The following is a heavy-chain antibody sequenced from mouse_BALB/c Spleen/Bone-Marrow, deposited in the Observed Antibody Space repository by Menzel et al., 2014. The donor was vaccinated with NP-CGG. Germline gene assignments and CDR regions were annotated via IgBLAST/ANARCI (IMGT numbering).Heavy chain of an antibody. V-gene: IGHV5-6-4*01. CDR1: GFTFSSYS. Sequence: EVQRVESGGGLVKPGGSLKLSCAASGFTFSSYSMSWVRQTPEKRLEWVATISSGGHYTYYPDSVKGRFTISSDNAKNTLYLQMSSLKSEDTAMYYCSKDGGYDYSYYFDYWGQGTTLTVSS. CDR2: ISSGGHYT. D-gene: IGHD2-4*01. J-gene: IGHJ2*01. CDR3: SKDGGYDYSYYFDY.